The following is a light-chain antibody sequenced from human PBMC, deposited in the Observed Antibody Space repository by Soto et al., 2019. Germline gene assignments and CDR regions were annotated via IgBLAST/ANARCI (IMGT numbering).Light chain of an antibody. CDR3: QSYDSSLSASGV. Sequence: QLVLTQPPPVSGAPGQRVTISCTGSSSNIGAGYDVHWYQQLPGIAPKLLIYGNNNRPSGVPDRFSGSKSGTSASLAITGLQAEDEADYYCQSYDSSLSASGVFGGGTKLTVL. J-gene: IGLJ3*02. CDR2: GNN. CDR1: SSNIGAGYD. V-gene: IGLV1-40*01.